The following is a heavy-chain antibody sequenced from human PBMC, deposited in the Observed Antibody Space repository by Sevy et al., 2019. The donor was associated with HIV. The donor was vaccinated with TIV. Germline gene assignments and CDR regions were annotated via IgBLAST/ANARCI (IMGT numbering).Heavy chain of an antibody. V-gene: IGHV1-18*01. J-gene: IGHJ6*02. CDR2: ISAYNGNT. D-gene: IGHD5-18*01. CDR3: ARGGRIQPWFKIPGRYGMDV. CDR1: GYTFTSYG. Sequence: ASVKVSCKASGYTFTSYGISWVRQAPGQGLEWMGWISAYNGNTNYAQKLQGIVTMTTDTSTSTAYMELRSLRSDDTAVYYCARGGRIQPWFKIPGRYGMDVWGQGTTVTVSS.